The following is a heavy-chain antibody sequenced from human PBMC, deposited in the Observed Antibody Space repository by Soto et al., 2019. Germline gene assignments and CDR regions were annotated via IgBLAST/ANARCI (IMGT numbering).Heavy chain of an antibody. V-gene: IGHV4-39*01. D-gene: IGHD6-6*01. CDR3: ARQGSSSANWFDP. J-gene: IGHJ5*02. CDR2: IYYSGST. Sequence: PSDTLSLTCTVSGGSISSSSYYWGWIRQPPGKGLEWIGSIYYSGSTYYNPSLKSRVTISVDTSKSQFSLKLSSVTAADTAVYYCARQGSSSANWFDPWGQGTLVTVSS. CDR1: GGSISSSSYY.